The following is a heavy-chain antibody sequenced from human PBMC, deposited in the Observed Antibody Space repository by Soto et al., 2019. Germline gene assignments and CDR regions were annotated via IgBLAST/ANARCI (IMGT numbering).Heavy chain of an antibody. D-gene: IGHD2-2*01. J-gene: IGHJ4*02. V-gene: IGHV3-30*18. CDR2: ISHDGNTH. Sequence: VQMVESGGGVVQPGKSLRLSCETSGFTFKFYGMHWVRQAPGKGLECVAVISHDGNTHYYADSVKGRFTISRDNSKITLELLMNSLGLDDSSTYYCAKDRGGDCPDNSCYFGADYWGQGALVTVSS. CDR3: AKDRGGDCPDNSCYFGADY. CDR1: GFTFKFYG.